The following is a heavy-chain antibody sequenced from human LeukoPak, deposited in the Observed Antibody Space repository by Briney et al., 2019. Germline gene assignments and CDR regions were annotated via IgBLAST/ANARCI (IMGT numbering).Heavy chain of an antibody. D-gene: IGHD2-8*02. Sequence: LGESLKISCKYSGYSFTNYWIGCLRQMPGKGLEWMGIIYPGDSDTRYSPSFQGQVTISVDKSISTAYLQWSSLKASDTAMYYCARHIGLVAPDGFGIWGQGTMVNVSS. CDR1: GYSFTNYW. J-gene: IGHJ3*02. CDR2: IYPGDSDT. CDR3: ARHIGLVAPDGFGI. V-gene: IGHV5-51*01.